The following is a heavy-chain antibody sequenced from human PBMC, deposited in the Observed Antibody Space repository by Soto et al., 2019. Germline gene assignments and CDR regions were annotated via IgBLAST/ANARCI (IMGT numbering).Heavy chain of an antibody. CDR3: ARDLAKGGGSAGFDY. CDR2: INAKSGGT. J-gene: IGHJ4*02. Sequence: QVQLVQSGAEVKKPGASVNVSCKASGYTFTVYSMHWVRQAPGQGLEGMGWINAKSGGTMYPQKFQGRVTMTWDTSISTAYMALTRLRSDDTAVYYCARDLAKGGGSAGFDYWGQGTLVTVSS. V-gene: IGHV1-2*02. CDR1: GYTFTVYS. D-gene: IGHD1-26*01.